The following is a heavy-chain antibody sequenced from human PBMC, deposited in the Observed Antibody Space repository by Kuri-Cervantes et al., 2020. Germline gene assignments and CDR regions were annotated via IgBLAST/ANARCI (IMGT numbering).Heavy chain of an antibody. D-gene: IGHD3-9*01. CDR3: ALSRGGRYFDWLDLLDV. Sequence: ESLKISCAVYGGSFSGYYWSWIRQPPGKGLEWIGEINHSGSTNYNPSLKSRVTISVDTSKNQFSLKLSSVTAADTAVYYCALSRGGRYFDWLDLLDVWGPGTTVTVSS. V-gene: IGHV4-34*01. CDR1: GGSFSGYY. J-gene: IGHJ6*01. CDR2: INHSGST.